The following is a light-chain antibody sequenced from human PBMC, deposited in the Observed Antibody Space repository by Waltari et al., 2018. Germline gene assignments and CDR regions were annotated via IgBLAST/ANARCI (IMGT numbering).Light chain of an antibody. CDR1: WSNIGSNA. V-gene: IGLV1-44*01. CDR2: SNN. CDR3: SAWDDSLNGQVV. J-gene: IGLJ2*01. Sequence: QSLLTQPPSASGTPGQRVTIPCSGSWSNIGSNAVSWYQQLPGTAPKLLIHSNNRRPSGVPDRFSCSKSGTSASLVISGLQSADEADYYCSAWDDSLNGQVVFGGGTKVTVL.